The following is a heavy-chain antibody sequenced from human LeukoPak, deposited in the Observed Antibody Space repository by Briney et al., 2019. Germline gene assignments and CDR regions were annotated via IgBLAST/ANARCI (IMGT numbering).Heavy chain of an antibody. CDR2: ISSTSSTI. CDR3: ARDTGGRGWLDP. CDR1: GFTFDDYT. Sequence: GGSLRLSCAASGFTFDDYTMHWVRQAPGKGLEWVSYISSTSSTIYYPDSVKGRFTISRDNAKNSLYLQMNSLRAEDTAVYYCARDTGGRGWLDPWGQGTLVTVSS. J-gene: IGHJ5*02. V-gene: IGHV3-48*01. D-gene: IGHD2-8*02.